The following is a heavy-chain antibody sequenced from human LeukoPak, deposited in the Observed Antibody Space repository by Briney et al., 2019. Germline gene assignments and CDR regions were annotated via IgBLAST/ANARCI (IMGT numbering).Heavy chain of an antibody. CDR1: GYTFTSYG. Sequence: ASVKVSCKASGYTFTSYGISWVRQAPGQGLEWMGWISVYNGNTNYAQKLQGRVTMTTDTSTSTAYMELRSLRSDDTAVYYCAREAGILTCYSFDYWGQGTLVTVSS. CDR3: AREAGILTCYSFDY. V-gene: IGHV1-18*04. D-gene: IGHD3-9*01. CDR2: ISVYNGNT. J-gene: IGHJ4*02.